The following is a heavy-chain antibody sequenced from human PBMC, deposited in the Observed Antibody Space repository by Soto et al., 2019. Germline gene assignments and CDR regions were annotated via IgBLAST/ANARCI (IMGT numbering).Heavy chain of an antibody. CDR2: IRSKAYGGTT. D-gene: IGHD3-16*01. Sequence: GGSLRLSCTASGFTFGDYAMSWVRQAPGKGLEWVGFIRSKAYGGTTEYAASVKGGFTISRDDSKSIAYLQMNSLKTEDTAVYYCTRDSSFFFGANYYYYGMDVWGQGTTVTVSS. J-gene: IGHJ6*02. CDR1: GFTFGDYA. V-gene: IGHV3-49*04. CDR3: TRDSSFFFGANYYYYGMDV.